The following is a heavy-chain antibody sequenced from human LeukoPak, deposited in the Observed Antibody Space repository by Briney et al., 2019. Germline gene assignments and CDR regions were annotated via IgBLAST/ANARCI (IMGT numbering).Heavy chain of an antibody. CDR1: GGSFSGYY. J-gene: IGHJ4*02. CDR3: ARGPRITIFGVVTPLDY. Sequence: SETLSLTCAVYGGSFSGYYWSWIRQPPGKGLEWIGEINHSGSTNYNPSLKSRVTISVDTPKNQFSLKLSSVTAADTAVYYCARGPRITIFGVVTPLDYWGQGTLVTVSS. V-gene: IGHV4-34*01. D-gene: IGHD3-3*01. CDR2: INHSGST.